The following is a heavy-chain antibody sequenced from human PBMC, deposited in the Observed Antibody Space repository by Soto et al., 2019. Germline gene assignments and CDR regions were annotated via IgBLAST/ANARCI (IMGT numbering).Heavy chain of an antibody. V-gene: IGHV3-20*04. D-gene: IGHD2-2*01. CDR3: ARSPQVVKAFDI. Sequence: PGGSLRLSCAASGFTFDDYGMSWVRQAPGKGLEWVSGINWNGGSTGYADSVKSRFTISRDNAKNSLYLQMNSLRAEDSALYYCARSPQVVKAFDIWGQGTMVTVSS. J-gene: IGHJ3*02. CDR2: INWNGGST. CDR1: GFTFDDYG.